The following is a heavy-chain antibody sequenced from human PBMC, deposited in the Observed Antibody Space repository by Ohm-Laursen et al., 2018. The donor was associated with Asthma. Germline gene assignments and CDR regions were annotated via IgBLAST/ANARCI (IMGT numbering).Heavy chain of an antibody. CDR1: GFSFRSYA. D-gene: IGHD3-9*01. CDR2: ISYGGSKK. V-gene: IGHV3-30*18. J-gene: IGHJ6*02. Sequence: SLRLSCSACGFSFRSYAMHGDSQAPGMGLERVAVISYGGSKKFYADSVKGRFTISRDNSKNTLYLQMNSLRAEDTAVYYCAKDLNGFDWLLSRSSGMDVWGRGTTVTVSS. CDR3: AKDLNGFDWLLSRSSGMDV.